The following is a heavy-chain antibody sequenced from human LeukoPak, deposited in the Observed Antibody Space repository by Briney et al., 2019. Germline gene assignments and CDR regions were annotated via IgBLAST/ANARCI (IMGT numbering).Heavy chain of an antibody. CDR2: IYHSGST. V-gene: IGHV4-4*02. Sequence: PSETLSLTCAVSGGSISSSNWWSWVRQPPGKGLEWIGEIYHSGSTNYNPSLKSRVTISVDKSKNQFSLKLSSVTAADTAVYYCAGTRDGSGIPWYFDLWGRGTLVTVSS. CDR1: GGSISSSNW. J-gene: IGHJ2*01. D-gene: IGHD3-10*01. CDR3: AGTRDGSGIPWYFDL.